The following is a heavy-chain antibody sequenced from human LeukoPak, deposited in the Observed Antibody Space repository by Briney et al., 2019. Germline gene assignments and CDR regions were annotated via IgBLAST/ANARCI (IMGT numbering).Heavy chain of an antibody. D-gene: IGHD3-22*01. CDR2: IRQDGSQK. Sequence: GGSLRLSCAASGFTFSSYWMSWVRQAPGKGLEWVATIRQDGSQKYYVDSVKGRFTISRDNAKNSLYLQMNSLRAEDTAVYYCARGGYYDSSGYPDYWGQGTLVTVSS. J-gene: IGHJ4*02. V-gene: IGHV3-7*01. CDR3: ARGGYYDSSGYPDY. CDR1: GFTFSSYW.